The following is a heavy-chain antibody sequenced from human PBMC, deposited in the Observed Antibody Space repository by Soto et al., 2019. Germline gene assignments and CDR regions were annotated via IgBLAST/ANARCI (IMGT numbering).Heavy chain of an antibody. CDR1: GFTFSSYA. J-gene: IGHJ5*02. CDR2: ISYDGSNK. V-gene: IGHV3-30-3*01. CDR3: ARGLRVVLPAP. Sequence: GGSLRLSCAASGFTFSSYAMHWVRQAPGKGLEWVAVISYDGSNKYYADSVKGRFTISRDNSKNKLNLQMNSLRVEDTAVYYCARGLRVVLPAPWGQGTLVTVSS. D-gene: IGHD2-2*01.